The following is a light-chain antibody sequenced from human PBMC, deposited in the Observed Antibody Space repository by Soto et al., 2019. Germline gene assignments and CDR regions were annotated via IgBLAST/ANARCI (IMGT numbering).Light chain of an antibody. CDR1: QSISSW. CDR3: QQCNSYPLT. Sequence: DIPMTQSPSTLSASVGDRVTITYRASQSISSWLAWYQQKPGKAPKLLIYKASSLESGVPSRFSGSGSGIEFTLTISSLQPDDFATYYCQQCNSYPLTFGGGTKVEIK. J-gene: IGKJ4*01. CDR2: KAS. V-gene: IGKV1-5*03.